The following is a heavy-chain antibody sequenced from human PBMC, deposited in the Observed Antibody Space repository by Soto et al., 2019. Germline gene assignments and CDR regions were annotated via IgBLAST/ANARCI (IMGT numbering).Heavy chain of an antibody. D-gene: IGHD3-10*01. V-gene: IGHV3-48*02. CDR1: GFTFSSYS. Sequence: GGSLRLSCAASGFTFSSYSMNWVRQAPGKGLEWVSYISSSSSTIYYADSVKGRFTISRDNAKNSLYLQMNSLRDEDTAVYYCERDRVRGKYSPRGMDVWGQGTTVTVSS. CDR2: ISSSSSTI. CDR3: ERDRVRGKYSPRGMDV. J-gene: IGHJ6*02.